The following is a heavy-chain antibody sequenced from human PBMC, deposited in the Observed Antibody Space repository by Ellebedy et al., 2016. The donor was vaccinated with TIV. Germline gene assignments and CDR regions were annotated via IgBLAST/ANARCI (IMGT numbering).Heavy chain of an antibody. CDR2: ISNSGDTT. V-gene: IGHV3-23*01. CDR1: GFTFSTFA. Sequence: GESLKISCAASGFTFSTFAMHWVRQAPGKGLEWVSAISNSGDTTYNADSVKARFTISRDNSKNTLYLQVNSLRAEDTAVYYCAVLPRRDAFDIWGQGTMVTVSS. CDR3: AVLPRRDAFDI. D-gene: IGHD2/OR15-2a*01. J-gene: IGHJ3*02.